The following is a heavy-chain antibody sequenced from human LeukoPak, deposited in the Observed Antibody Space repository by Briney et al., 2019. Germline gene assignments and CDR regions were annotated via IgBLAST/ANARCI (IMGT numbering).Heavy chain of an antibody. CDR1: GYSISSGYY. D-gene: IGHD6-19*01. Sequence: PSETLSLTCTVSGYSISSGYYWGWIRQPPGKGLEWIGSIYHSGSTYYNPSLRSRVTISVDTSKNQFSLKLSSVTAADTAVYYCTRDSRMDSSGWYVWFDPWGQGTLVTVSS. CDR3: TRDSRMDSSGWYVWFDP. CDR2: IYHSGST. J-gene: IGHJ5*02. V-gene: IGHV4-38-2*02.